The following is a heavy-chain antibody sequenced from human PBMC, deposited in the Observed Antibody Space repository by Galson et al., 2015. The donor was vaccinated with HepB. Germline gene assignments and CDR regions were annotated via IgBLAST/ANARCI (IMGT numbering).Heavy chain of an antibody. CDR2: ISTSSTYT. CDR1: GFTLSDHY. J-gene: IGHJ4*02. CDR3: ARDQGSGSQTFDY. Sequence: SLRLSCAASGFTLSDHYMSWIRQAPGKGLEWVSYISTSSTYTNYADSVKGRFTISRDNPKNSLYLQMNILRADDTAVYYCARDQGSGSQTFDYWGQGTLVTVSS. V-gene: IGHV3-11*06. D-gene: IGHD3-10*01.